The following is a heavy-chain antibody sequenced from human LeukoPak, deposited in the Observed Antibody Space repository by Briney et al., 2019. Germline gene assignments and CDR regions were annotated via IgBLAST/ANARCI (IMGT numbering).Heavy chain of an antibody. J-gene: IGHJ3*02. Sequence: SETLSLXCAVSGYSISSGYYWGWIRQPPGKGLEWIGSIYHSGSTYYNPSLKSRVTISVDTSKNQFSLKLSSVTAADTAVYYCAGSRFLEWNDAFDIWGQGTMVTVSS. CDR1: GYSISSGYY. D-gene: IGHD3-3*01. CDR2: IYHSGST. V-gene: IGHV4-38-2*01. CDR3: AGSRFLEWNDAFDI.